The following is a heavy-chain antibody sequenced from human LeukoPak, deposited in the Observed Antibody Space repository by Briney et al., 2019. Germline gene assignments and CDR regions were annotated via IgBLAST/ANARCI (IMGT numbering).Heavy chain of an antibody. CDR1: GFTFSSYG. Sequence: GGSLRLSCAASGFTFSSYGMHWVRQAPGKGLEWVAVISYDGSNKYYADSVKGRFTISRDNAKKSLDLQMNSVRAEDTAVYYCARDGGVAVAYDYWGQGTLVTVS. D-gene: IGHD6-19*01. CDR2: ISYDGSNK. J-gene: IGHJ4*02. V-gene: IGHV3-30*03. CDR3: ARDGGVAVAYDY.